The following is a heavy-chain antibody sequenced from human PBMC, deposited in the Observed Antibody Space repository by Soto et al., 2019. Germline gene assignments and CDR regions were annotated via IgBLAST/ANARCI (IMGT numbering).Heavy chain of an antibody. D-gene: IGHD3-3*01. J-gene: IGHJ4*02. CDR3: ARTFDFWDRYSPLDY. CDR1: RLPLRNDW. CDR2: INQDGSER. Sequence: GYLTLSCAVSRLPLRNDWLRWVRQAPGKGLEWVANINQDGSERYYSDSVKGRFTVSRDNSKNTVYLQLHGLRVEDTAVYFCARTFDFWDRYSPLDYWGQGTLVTGAS. V-gene: IGHV3-7*03.